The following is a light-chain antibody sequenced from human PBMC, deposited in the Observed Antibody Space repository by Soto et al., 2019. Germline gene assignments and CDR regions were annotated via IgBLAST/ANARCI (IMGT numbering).Light chain of an antibody. V-gene: IGKV3-11*01. J-gene: IGKJ5*01. CDR2: DAS. CDR1: QSVSSY. CDR3: QQRSNWPPIT. Sequence: EVGLKHSPATLSLTQGERATLSCRGSQSVSSYLAWYQQKPGQAPRLLIYDASNRATVIPARFSGSGSGTDFTLTISSLEPEDFAVYYCQQRSNWPPITFGQGTRLEIK.